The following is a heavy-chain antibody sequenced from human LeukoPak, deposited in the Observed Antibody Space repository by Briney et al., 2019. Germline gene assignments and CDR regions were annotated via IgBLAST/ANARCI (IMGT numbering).Heavy chain of an antibody. CDR1: GYTLTELS. D-gene: IGHD3-22*01. CDR3: ATGGLAYYLFDY. Sequence: ASVKVSCKVSGYTLTELSMHWVRQAPGKGLEWMGGFDLEDGETIYAQKFQGRVTMTEDTSTDTAYMELSSLRSEDTAVYYCATGGLAYYLFDYWGQGTLVTVSS. V-gene: IGHV1-24*01. J-gene: IGHJ4*02. CDR2: FDLEDGET.